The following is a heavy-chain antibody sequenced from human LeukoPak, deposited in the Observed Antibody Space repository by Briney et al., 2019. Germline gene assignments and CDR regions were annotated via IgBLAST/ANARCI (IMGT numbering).Heavy chain of an antibody. D-gene: IGHD6-19*01. CDR2: ISYDGSNK. J-gene: IGHJ4*02. CDR1: GFTFSSYA. CDR3: ARGGGIAVAGALDY. V-gene: IGHV3-30*04. Sequence: GRSLRLSCAASGFTFSSYAMHWVRQAPGKGLEWVAVISYDGSNKYYADSVKGRFTISRDNSKNTLYLQMNSLRAEDTAVYYCARGGGIAVAGALDYWGQGTLVTVSS.